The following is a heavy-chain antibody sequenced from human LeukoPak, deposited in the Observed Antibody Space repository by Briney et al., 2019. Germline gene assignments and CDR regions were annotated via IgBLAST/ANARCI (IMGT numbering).Heavy chain of an antibody. V-gene: IGHV3-21*01. CDR3: ARVPRWLTFYYFDY. CDR2: ISSSSYI. Sequence: KPGGSLRLSCAASGFTFSSYSMNWVRQAPGKGLEWVSSISSSSYIYYADSVKGRFTISRDNAKNSLYPQMNSLRAEDTAVYYCARVPRWLTFYYFDYWGQGTLVTVSS. D-gene: IGHD5-24*01. CDR1: GFTFSSYS. J-gene: IGHJ4*02.